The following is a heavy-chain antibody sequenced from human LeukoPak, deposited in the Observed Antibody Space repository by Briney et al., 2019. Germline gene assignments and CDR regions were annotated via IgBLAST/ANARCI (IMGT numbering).Heavy chain of an antibody. CDR2: ISGSGGST. V-gene: IGHV3-23*01. D-gene: IGHD6-13*01. CDR3: AKGQQQLVPDAFDI. J-gene: IGHJ3*02. CDR1: GFTFSSYA. Sequence: GGSLRLSCATSGFTFSSYAMSWARQAPGKGLGWVSAISGSGGSTCYADSVKGRFTISRDNSKNTLYLQMNSLRAEDTAVYYCAKGQQQLVPDAFDIWGQGTMVTVSS.